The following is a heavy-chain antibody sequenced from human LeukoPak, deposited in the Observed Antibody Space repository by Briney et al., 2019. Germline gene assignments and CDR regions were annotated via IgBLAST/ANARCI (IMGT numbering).Heavy chain of an antibody. J-gene: IGHJ6*04. CDR1: GFTFSSYA. CDR2: IKQDGSEK. V-gene: IGHV3-7*01. CDR3: AELGITMIGGV. D-gene: IGHD3-10*02. Sequence: GSLRLSCAASGFTFSSYAMHWVRQAPGKGLEWVANIKQDGSEKNYVVSVKGRFTVSRDNAENSLYLQMNSLRDEDTAVYYCAELGITMIGGVWGKGTTVTISS.